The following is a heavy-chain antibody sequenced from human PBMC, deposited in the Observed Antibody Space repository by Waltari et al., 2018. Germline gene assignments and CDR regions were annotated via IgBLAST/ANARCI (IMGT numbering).Heavy chain of an antibody. D-gene: IGHD3-10*01. CDR1: GDSLTTNNW. V-gene: IGHV4-4*02. CDR2: IYHSGDS. CDR3: AKVRVPAVMFNWFDP. J-gene: IGHJ5*02. Sequence: QVKLQESGPGLVKPLGTLSLTCTVSGDSLTTNNWWSWVRQSPGKGLEWIGEIYHSGDSNHNPSLQSRVTISLDKSKNQISLRLTSVTAADTAVYYCAKVRVPAVMFNWFDPWGQGTLVTVSS.